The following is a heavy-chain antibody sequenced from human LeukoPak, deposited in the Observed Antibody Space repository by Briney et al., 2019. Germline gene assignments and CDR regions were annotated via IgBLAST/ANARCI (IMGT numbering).Heavy chain of an antibody. J-gene: IGHJ4*02. Sequence: VSGPTLVNPTQTLTLTCTFSGFSLSTSGVGVGWIRQPPGKALEWLALIYWDDDKRYSPSLKSRLTITKDTSKNQVVLTKTNMDPVDTATYYCAHSGVGSGSYLPGPLPDYWGQGTLVTVSS. CDR3: AHSGVGSGSYLPGPLPDY. CDR1: GFSLSTSGVG. D-gene: IGHD3-10*01. CDR2: IYWDDDK. V-gene: IGHV2-5*02.